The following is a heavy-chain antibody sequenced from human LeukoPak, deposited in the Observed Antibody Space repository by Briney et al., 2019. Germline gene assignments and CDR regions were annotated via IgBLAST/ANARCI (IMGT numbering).Heavy chain of an antibody. D-gene: IGHD3-10*01. J-gene: IGHJ4*02. V-gene: IGHV3-7*03. CDR3: AKPHYSGSGSYSKEDF. CDR1: GFTFSNYW. CDR2: IQEDGSGK. Sequence: GGSLRLSCAASGFTFSNYWISWVRQAAGKGLEWVANIQEDGSGKYYVDSVRGRFTISRDNAKNSLYLQMSSLRVEDTAVYYCAKPHYSGSGSYSKEDFWGQGTLVTVSS.